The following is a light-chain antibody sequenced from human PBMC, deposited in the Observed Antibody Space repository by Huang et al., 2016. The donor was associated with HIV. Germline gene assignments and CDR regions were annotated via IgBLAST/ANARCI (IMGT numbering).Light chain of an antibody. J-gene: IGKJ3*01. Sequence: DIQMTQSPSSLSASVGDRVTITCRASQTITSCLNWYQQKPVKAPKLLIYAASSLQSGVPSRFSGSGSGTSFTLTINTLQPEDFATYYCQQSSSTPFTFGPGTRVDIK. V-gene: IGKV1-39*01. CDR3: QQSSSTPFT. CDR1: QTITSC. CDR2: AAS.